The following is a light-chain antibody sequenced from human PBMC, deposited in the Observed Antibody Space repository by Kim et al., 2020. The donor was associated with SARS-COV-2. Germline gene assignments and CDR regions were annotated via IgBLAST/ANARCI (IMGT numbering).Light chain of an antibody. J-gene: IGLJ2*01. CDR2: DNN. Sequence: GYKVNISCSGSRSNIVNNYVSWYQQLPGTAPKLLIFDNNMRPSGIPDRFSGSKSGTSATLGITGLQTGDEADYYCGTWDSSLCAVVFGGGTQLTVL. CDR1: RSNIVNNY. CDR3: GTWDSSLCAVV. V-gene: IGLV1-51*01.